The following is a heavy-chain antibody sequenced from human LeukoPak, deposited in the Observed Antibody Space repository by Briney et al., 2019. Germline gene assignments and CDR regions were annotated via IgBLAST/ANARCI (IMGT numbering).Heavy chain of an antibody. CDR3: AIGRSGFGELVWFDP. CDR1: GYTFTGYY. J-gene: IGHJ5*02. Sequence: GASVTVSCLSSGYTFTGYYMHWVGQSPGQGLEWMGWINPNSGGTNYAQKLQGRVTMTRDTSISTAYMELSSLRSEDTAVYYCAIGRSGFGELVWFDPWGQGTLVTVSS. CDR2: INPNSGGT. D-gene: IGHD3-10*01. V-gene: IGHV1-2*02.